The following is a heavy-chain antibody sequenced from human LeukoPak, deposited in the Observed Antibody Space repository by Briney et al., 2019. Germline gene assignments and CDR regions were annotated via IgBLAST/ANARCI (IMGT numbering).Heavy chain of an antibody. Sequence: GGSLRLSCAASGFTFSSYSTNWVRQAPGKGLEWVSSISSSSSYIYYADSVKGRFTISRDNAKNSLYLQMNSLRAEDTAVYYCARDPNYYGSGPDYWGQGTLVTVSS. J-gene: IGHJ4*02. D-gene: IGHD3-10*01. CDR3: ARDPNYYGSGPDY. CDR1: GFTFSSYS. CDR2: ISSSSSYI. V-gene: IGHV3-21*01.